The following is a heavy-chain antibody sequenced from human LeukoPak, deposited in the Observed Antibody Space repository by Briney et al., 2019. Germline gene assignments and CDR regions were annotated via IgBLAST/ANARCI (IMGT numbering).Heavy chain of an antibody. CDR2: IYYRGNT. Sequence: SETLSLTCTVSGGSISSGSYYWSWLRQPPGKGLGRIGTIYYRGNTFYNPSLKSRVTISVDTSINHFSLTLTSLTAADTAVYFCSRHEHKALAGDTWGQGTLVTVSS. V-gene: IGHV4-39*01. J-gene: IGHJ5*02. D-gene: IGHD6-19*01. CDR3: SRHEHKALAGDT. CDR1: GGSISSGSYY.